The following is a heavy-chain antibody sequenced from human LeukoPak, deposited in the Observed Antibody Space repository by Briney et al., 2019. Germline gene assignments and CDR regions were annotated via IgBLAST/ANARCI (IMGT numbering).Heavy chain of an antibody. CDR1: GFTFSSHA. CDR3: ARDKAVAVVAATDTYYYYYCMDV. D-gene: IGHD2-15*01. Sequence: PGGSLRLSCAASGFTFSSHAMSWVRQAPGKGLEWVSVIYSGGSKYYPDSVKGRFTISRDNSKNTLYLQMNSLRAEDTAVYYCARDKAVAVVAATDTYYYYYCMDVWGQGTTVTVSS. CDR2: IYSGGSK. V-gene: IGHV3-66*01. J-gene: IGHJ6*02.